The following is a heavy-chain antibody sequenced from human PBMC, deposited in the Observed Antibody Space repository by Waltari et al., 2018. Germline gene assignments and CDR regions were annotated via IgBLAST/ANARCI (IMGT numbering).Heavy chain of an antibody. CDR3: ARVLIRTSGLNFDS. CDR2: IYYSGSS. CDR1: YLSISSRSYY. D-gene: IGHD3-16*01. J-gene: IGHJ4*02. Sequence: QQESGPSLVKPSETLSLTCPVSYLSISSRSYYWGWIRLAPGKGLEWIGHIYYSGSSYHNPSLKSRITMSVDSSKNQFSLTLSSVTAADTAVYYCARVLIRTSGLNFDSWGQGSLVTVSS. V-gene: IGHV4-39*07.